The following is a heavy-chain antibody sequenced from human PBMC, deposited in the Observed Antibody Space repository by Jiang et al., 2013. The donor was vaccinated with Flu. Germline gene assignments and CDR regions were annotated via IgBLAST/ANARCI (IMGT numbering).Heavy chain of an antibody. CDR3: AKDMYGGKSGFDY. CDR1: T. D-gene: IGHD4-23*01. Sequence: TMHWVRQAPGKGLEWVSLISWDGGSTYYADSVKGRFTISRDNSKNSPYLQMNSLRTEDTALYYCAKDMYGGKSGFDYWGQGTLVTVSS. V-gene: IGHV3-43*01. CDR2: ISWDGGST. J-gene: IGHJ4*02.